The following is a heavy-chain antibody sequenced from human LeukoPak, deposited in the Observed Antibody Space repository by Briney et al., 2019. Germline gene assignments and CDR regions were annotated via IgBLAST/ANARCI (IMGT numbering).Heavy chain of an antibody. CDR2: IYYSGST. CDR1: GGSISSSSYY. J-gene: IGHJ4*02. CDR3: ARDGGRYYDSSGYSSFDY. Sequence: SETLSLTCTVSGGSISSSSYYWGWIRQPPGKGLEWIGSIYYSGSTYYNPSLKSRVTISVDTSKNQFSLKLSSVTAADTAVYYCARDGGRYYDSSGYSSFDYWGQGTLVTVSS. D-gene: IGHD3-22*01. V-gene: IGHV4-39*07.